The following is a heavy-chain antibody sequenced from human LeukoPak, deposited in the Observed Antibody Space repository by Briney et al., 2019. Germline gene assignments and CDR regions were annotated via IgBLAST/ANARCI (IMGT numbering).Heavy chain of an antibody. CDR2: IDYTGCT. CDR3: ARVSWFPGTSYYYMDV. D-gene: IGHD3-9*01. Sequence: SETLSLTWSVYTGSISSSSYYWGWLRQPPGKGLEWIGSIDYTGCTHYNPCLKSRGTISLDTSKNQFSLKLSSVTAADTAVYYCARVSWFPGTSYYYMDVGGKGTTVTVSS. CDR1: TGSISSSSYY. J-gene: IGHJ6*03. V-gene: IGHV4-39*07.